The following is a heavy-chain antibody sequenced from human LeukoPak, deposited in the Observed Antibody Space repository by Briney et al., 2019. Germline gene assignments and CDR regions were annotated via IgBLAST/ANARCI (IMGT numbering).Heavy chain of an antibody. D-gene: IGHD2-2*01. Sequence: PSQTLSLTCTVSGGSISSGSYYWSWIRQPAGKGLEWIGRIYTSGSTNYNPSLKSRVTISVDTSKNQFSLKLSSVTAADTAVYYCARVGYCSSTSCYLLGGAFDIWGQGTMVTVSS. V-gene: IGHV4-61*02. J-gene: IGHJ3*02. CDR3: ARVGYCSSTSCYLLGGAFDI. CDR1: GGSISSGSYY. CDR2: IYTSGST.